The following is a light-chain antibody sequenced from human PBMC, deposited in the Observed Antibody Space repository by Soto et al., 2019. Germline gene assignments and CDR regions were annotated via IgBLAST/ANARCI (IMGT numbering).Light chain of an antibody. CDR2: GAS. V-gene: IGKV3-15*01. J-gene: IGKJ1*01. Sequence: EIVMTQSPATLSVSPGGRATLSCRASQSISDTLAWYQQKPGQAPRLLIHGASTRAPGFPARFSGSGSGTEFTLTITSLESEDFAVYYCQQFHNWPRTFGQGTKVDIK. CDR1: QSISDT. CDR3: QQFHNWPRT.